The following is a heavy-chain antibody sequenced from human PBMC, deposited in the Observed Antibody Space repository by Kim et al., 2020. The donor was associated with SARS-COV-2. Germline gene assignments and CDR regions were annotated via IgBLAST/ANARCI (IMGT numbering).Heavy chain of an antibody. Sequence: TNQAQRPKGRVTMTADTATSTAYMELRSLRSDDTAVYYCARYSYGELFQHWGQGTLVTVSS. D-gene: IGHD5-18*01. CDR3: ARYSYGELFQH. V-gene: IGHV1-18*01. J-gene: IGHJ1*01. CDR2: T.